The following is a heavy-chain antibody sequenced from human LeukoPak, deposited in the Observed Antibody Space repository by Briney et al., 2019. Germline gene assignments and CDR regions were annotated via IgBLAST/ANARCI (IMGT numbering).Heavy chain of an antibody. V-gene: IGHV3-21*01. D-gene: IGHD6-19*01. Sequence: GGSLRLSCAASGFTFSSYWMSWVRQAPGKGLEWVSSISSSSSYIYYADSVKGRFTISRDNAKNSLYLQMNSLRAEDTAVYYCARGRWSGWFFDYWGQGTLVTVSS. CDR3: ARGRWSGWFFDY. CDR1: GFTFSSYW. CDR2: ISSSSSYI. J-gene: IGHJ4*02.